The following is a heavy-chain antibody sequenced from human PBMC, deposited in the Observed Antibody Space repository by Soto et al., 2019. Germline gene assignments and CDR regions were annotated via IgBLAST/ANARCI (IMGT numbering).Heavy chain of an antibody. J-gene: IGHJ4*02. CDR3: ARGVNDYDSSGFYPLDY. CDR1: GRSISIGGYY. V-gene: IGHV4-31*03. Sequence: KSSESLSLTCTVSGRSISIGGYYWSWIRQHPGKGLEWFGYIYYSGSTYYNSSLKSRFTLSVDPSKNPLSLRVSSVTAADTAVDYCARGVNDYDSSGFYPLDYWGQGILVTVSS. D-gene: IGHD3-22*01. CDR2: IYYSGST.